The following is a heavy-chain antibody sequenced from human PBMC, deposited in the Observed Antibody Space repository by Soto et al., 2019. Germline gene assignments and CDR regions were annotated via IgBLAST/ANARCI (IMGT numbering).Heavy chain of an antibody. CDR2: IDWADDK. J-gene: IGHJ4*02. D-gene: IGHD1-26*01. Sequence: SGPTLVNPTQTLTLTCTFSGFSLSTSGMCVSWIRQPPGEALEWLALIDWADDKYYRTSLKTRLTISKDTSRNQVVLTMTNMDPVDTATYYCARVVGAAADYWGQGTLVTVSS. V-gene: IGHV2-70*01. CDR3: ARVVGAAADY. CDR1: GFSLSTSGMC.